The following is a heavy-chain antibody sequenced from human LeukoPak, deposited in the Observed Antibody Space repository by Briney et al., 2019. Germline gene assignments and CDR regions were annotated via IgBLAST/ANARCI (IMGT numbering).Heavy chain of an antibody. CDR3: ASQLTHHDDAFDF. V-gene: IGHV4-39*07. CDR2: IYYSGST. D-gene: IGHD1-14*01. J-gene: IGHJ3*01. CDR1: GGSISSTSYY. Sequence: PSETLSLTCTVSGGSISSTSYYWVWIRQPPGKGLEWVGSIYYSGSTYYNSSLKSRVTISVDTSKNQFSLKLSSVTAADTAVYYCASQLTHHDDAFDFWGQGRMVTVSS.